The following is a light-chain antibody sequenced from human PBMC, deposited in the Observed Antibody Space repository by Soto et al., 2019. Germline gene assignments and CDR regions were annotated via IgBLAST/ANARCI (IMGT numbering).Light chain of an antibody. CDR2: GTS. CDR3: QQANTFPT. Sequence: DIQMTQSPSSVSASVGDRVTITCRASQGIANWLAWYQQQPGKXPXXLIYGTSSLQSEVPSRFSGSGSGTVFTLTITSLQPEYFATYYCQQANTFPTFGQGTRLDIK. J-gene: IGKJ5*01. CDR1: QGIANW. V-gene: IGKV1-12*01.